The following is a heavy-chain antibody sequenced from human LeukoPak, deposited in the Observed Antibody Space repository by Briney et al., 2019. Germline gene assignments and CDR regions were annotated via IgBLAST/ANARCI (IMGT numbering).Heavy chain of an antibody. Sequence: SKTLSLTCAVYGGSFSGYYWSWIRQPPGKGLEWIGEINHSGSTNYNPSLKSRVTISVDTSKNQFSLKLSSVTAADTAVYYCARGKDEPNYYYYYMDVWGKGTTVTVSS. J-gene: IGHJ6*03. CDR3: ARGKDEPNYYYYYMDV. CDR1: GGSFSGYY. CDR2: INHSGST. V-gene: IGHV4-34*01. D-gene: IGHD1-14*01.